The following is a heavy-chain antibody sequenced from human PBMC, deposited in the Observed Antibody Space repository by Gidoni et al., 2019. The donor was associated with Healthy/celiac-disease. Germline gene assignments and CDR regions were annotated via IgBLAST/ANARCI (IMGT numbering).Heavy chain of an antibody. D-gene: IGHD3-3*01. CDR1: GGSISSYY. CDR3: ARQTVRAYYFWSGLDY. V-gene: IGHV4-59*08. CDR2: IYYSGST. J-gene: IGHJ4*02. Sequence: QVQLQESGPGLVKPSETLSLTCTVSGGSISSYYWSWIRQPPGKGLEWIGYIYYSGSTNYNPSLKSRVTISVDTSKIQFSLKLSSVTAADTAVYYCARQTVRAYYFWSGLDYWGQGTLVTVSS.